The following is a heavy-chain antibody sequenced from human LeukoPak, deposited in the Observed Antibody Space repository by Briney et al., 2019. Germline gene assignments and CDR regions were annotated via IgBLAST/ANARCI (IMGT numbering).Heavy chain of an antibody. Sequence: GGSLRLSCAASGFTVSSNYMSWVRQAPGKGLEWVSVIYGGGSTYYADSVKGRFTISRDNSKNTLYLQMNSLRAEDTAVYYCARDKVVDDYVWGSYRSNYYYMDVWGKGTTVTISS. V-gene: IGHV3-66*01. D-gene: IGHD3-16*02. J-gene: IGHJ6*03. CDR2: IYGGGST. CDR3: ARDKVVDDYVWGSYRSNYYYMDV. CDR1: GFTVSSNY.